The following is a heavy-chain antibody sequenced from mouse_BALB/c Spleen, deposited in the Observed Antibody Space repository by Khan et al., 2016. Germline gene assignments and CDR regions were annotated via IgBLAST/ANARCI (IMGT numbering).Heavy chain of an antibody. J-gene: IGHJ4*01. Sequence: VQLKQSGPELMKPGASVKISCKASGYSFTSYYMHWVKQSHGKSLEWIGYIDPFNGGTSYNQKFKGKATLTVDKSSSTAYMHLSSLTSEDSAVYYCASSTHSFYAMDYCGQGTSVTVSS. D-gene: IGHD1-1*01. V-gene: IGHV1S135*01. CDR2: IDPFNGGT. CDR3: ASSTHSFYAMDY. CDR1: GYSFTSYY.